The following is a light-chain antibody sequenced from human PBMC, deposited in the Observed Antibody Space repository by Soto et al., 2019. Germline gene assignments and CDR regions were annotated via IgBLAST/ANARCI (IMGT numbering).Light chain of an antibody. CDR1: SSDVGSYTY. CDR3: SSYTISSTYV. CDR2: DDS. J-gene: IGLJ1*01. V-gene: IGLV2-14*01. Sequence: QSALTQPASVSGSPGQSIAISCTGTSSDVGSYTYVSWYQQHPGKAPKLMIFDDSNRPSGVSDRFSGSKSGNTASLTISGLQADDEADYYCSSYTISSTYVFGTGTKLTVL.